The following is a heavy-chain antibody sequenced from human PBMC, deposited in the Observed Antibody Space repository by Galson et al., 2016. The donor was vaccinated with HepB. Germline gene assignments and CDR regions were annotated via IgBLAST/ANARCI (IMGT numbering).Heavy chain of an antibody. CDR3: TRGYMQTGMNV. D-gene: IGHD5-18*01. CDR2: TYYRSKWFT. CDR1: GDSVTSDITT. Sequence: CAISGDSVTSDITTWNWIRQSPSRGLEWLGRTYYRSKWFTDYAMSVEGRITINSDISRNQFSLQLDSVTPDDTAAYFCTRGYMQTGMNVWGQGTTVTVSS. V-gene: IGHV6-1*01. J-gene: IGHJ6*02.